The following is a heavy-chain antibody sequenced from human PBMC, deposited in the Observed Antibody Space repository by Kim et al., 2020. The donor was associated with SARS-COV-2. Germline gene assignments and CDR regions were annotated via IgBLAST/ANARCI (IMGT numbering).Heavy chain of an antibody. D-gene: IGHD1-26*01. CDR3: ATGVGMGVPSWFDP. Sequence: ASVKVSCKVSGYTLTELSMHWVRQAPGKGLEGMGGFDPEYGETIYAQKFQGRVTMTEDTSTDTAYMELSSLRSEDTAVYYCATGVGMGVPSWFDPWGQGTLVTVSS. CDR2: FDPEYGET. J-gene: IGHJ5*02. CDR1: GYTLTELS. V-gene: IGHV1-24*01.